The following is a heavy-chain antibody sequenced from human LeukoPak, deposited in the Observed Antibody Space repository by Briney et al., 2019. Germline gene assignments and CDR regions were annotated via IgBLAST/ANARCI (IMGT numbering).Heavy chain of an antibody. Sequence: ASVKVSCKASGYTFTTSDIIWVRQAPGQGLEWMGWINTNTGNPTYAQGFTGRFVFSLDTSVSTAYLQISSLKAEDTAVYYCAREFEYSSSWAHEFDYWGQGTLVTVSS. D-gene: IGHD6-6*01. CDR2: INTNTGNP. CDR3: AREFEYSSSWAHEFDY. CDR1: GYTFTTSD. V-gene: IGHV7-4-1*02. J-gene: IGHJ4*02.